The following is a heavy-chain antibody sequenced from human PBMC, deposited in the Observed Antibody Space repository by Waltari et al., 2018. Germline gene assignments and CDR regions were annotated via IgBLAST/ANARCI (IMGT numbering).Heavy chain of an antibody. D-gene: IGHD3-10*01. J-gene: IGHJ3*01. CDR2: VDPEDGET. CDR1: GYRLTDYY. CDR3: VTALGDRSSASRPFDV. V-gene: IGHV1-69-2*01. Sequence: EVQLLQPGTELKKPGSTVKISCQVSGYRLTDYYIHWVQQAPGKGPQWMGLVDPEDGETIYAERFQGRVTITADTSTETAFMELSSLTSDDTAVYYCVTALGDRSSASRPFDVWGLGTLITVSS.